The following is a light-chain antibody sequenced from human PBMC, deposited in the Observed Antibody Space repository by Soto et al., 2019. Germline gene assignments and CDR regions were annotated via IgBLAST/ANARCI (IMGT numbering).Light chain of an antibody. CDR3: SSYTSSTTVL. CDR1: SSDVGSHSS. Sequence: QSVLTQPASVSGSPGQSITISCTGTSSDVGSHSSISWYQQLPGKAPKLIIHDVSNRPSGISNRFSGSKSGNTASLIISGLQAEDEADYYCSSYTSSTTVLFGGGTKLTVL. V-gene: IGLV2-14*01. J-gene: IGLJ2*01. CDR2: DVS.